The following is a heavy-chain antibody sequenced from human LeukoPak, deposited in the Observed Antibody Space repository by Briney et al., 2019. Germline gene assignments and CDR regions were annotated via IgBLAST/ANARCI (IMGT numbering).Heavy chain of an antibody. CDR2: ISYDGSNK. J-gene: IGHJ4*02. Sequence: GGSLRLSCAASGFTFSSYGMHWVRQAPGKGLEWVAVISYDGSNKYYTDSVKGRFTISRDNTKNTLYLQMNSLRAEDTALYYCAKDAEDGYNYWGQGTLVTVSS. CDR3: AKDAEDGYNY. CDR1: GFTFSSYG. D-gene: IGHD5-24*01. V-gene: IGHV3-30*18.